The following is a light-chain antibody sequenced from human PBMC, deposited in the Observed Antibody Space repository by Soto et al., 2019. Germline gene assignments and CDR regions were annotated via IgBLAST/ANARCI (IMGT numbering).Light chain of an antibody. CDR3: QQANSFPIT. J-gene: IGKJ5*01. CDR2: EAS. CDR1: QGITNR. Sequence: DIQMTQSPSSVSASVGDIVTITCRASQGITNRLAWYQQKPGKAPKLLIYEASSLQSGVPSRISGSGSGTDFTLTISSLQPEDFATYYCQQANSFPITVGQGTRLEIK. V-gene: IGKV1D-12*01.